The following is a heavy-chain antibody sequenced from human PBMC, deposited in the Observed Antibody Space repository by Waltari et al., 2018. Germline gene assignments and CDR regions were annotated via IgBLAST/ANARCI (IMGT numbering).Heavy chain of an antibody. V-gene: IGHV4-59*01. Sequence: QVQLQESGPGLVKPSETLSLTCTVSGGSISSYYWSWIRQPPGKGLEWIGYSYYSGSTNYNPSLKSRVTISVDTSKNQFSLKLSSVTAADTAVYYCAGIAAAGSPFDYWGQGTLVTVSS. CDR3: AGIAAAGSPFDY. CDR2: SYYSGST. D-gene: IGHD6-13*01. CDR1: GGSISSYY. J-gene: IGHJ4*02.